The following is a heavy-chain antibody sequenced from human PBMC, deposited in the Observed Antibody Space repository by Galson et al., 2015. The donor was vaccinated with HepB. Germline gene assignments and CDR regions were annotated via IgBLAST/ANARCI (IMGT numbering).Heavy chain of an antibody. D-gene: IGHD2-15*01. V-gene: IGHV5-51*01. CDR3: ARRGYCSGGSCHSHAVDI. Sequence: QSGAEVKKPGESLKISCKGSGYTFTSYWIAWVRQMPGKGLEWMGIIYPGDSDTRYSPSFQGQVTISADKSISTAYLQWSSLKASDTAIYYCARRGYCSGGSCHSHAVDIWGQGTMVTVSS. CDR1: GYTFTSYW. J-gene: IGHJ3*02. CDR2: IYPGDSDT.